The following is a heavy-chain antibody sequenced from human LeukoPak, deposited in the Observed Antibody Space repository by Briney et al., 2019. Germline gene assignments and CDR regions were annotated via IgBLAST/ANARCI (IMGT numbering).Heavy chain of an antibody. CDR1: GGSISSYY. CDR2: IYYSGST. CDR3: ARLGDGYNFGYFDY. Sequence: SETLSLTCTVSGGSISSYYWSWIRQPPGKGLEWIGYIYYSGSTNYNPSLKSRVTISVDTSKNQLSLKLSSVTAADTAVYYCARLGDGYNFGYFDYWGQGTLVTVSS. V-gene: IGHV4-59*08. J-gene: IGHJ4*02. D-gene: IGHD5-12*01.